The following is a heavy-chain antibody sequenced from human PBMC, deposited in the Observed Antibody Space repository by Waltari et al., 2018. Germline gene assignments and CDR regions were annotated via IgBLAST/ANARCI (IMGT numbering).Heavy chain of an antibody. CDR3: ATAGGADTIFGGANWFDP. CDR2: INHSGST. D-gene: IGHD3-3*01. Sequence: QVQLQQWGAGLLKPSETLSPTCAVDGGSFRGYYWRWIRQPPGKGLEWIGEINHSGSTNYNPSLKSRVTISVDTSKNQFSLKLSSVTAADTAVYYCATAGGADTIFGGANWFDPWGQGTLVTVSS. J-gene: IGHJ5*02. V-gene: IGHV4-34*01. CDR1: GGSFRGYY.